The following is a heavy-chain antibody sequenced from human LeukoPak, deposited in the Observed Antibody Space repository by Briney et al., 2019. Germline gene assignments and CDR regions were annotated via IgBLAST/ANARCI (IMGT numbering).Heavy chain of an antibody. CDR1: GYRFTNYW. CDR3: ACRDLSSTWSYP. Sequence: GESLKISCKGVGYRFTNYWIGWVRQLPGKGMEWMGFIYPGDSRVRYNPSFQGQVSISVDKSVSTAYLQWISLKASDTAMYYCACRDLSSTWSYPWGQGTLVTVSS. V-gene: IGHV5-51*01. D-gene: IGHD6-13*01. CDR2: IYPGDSRV. J-gene: IGHJ5*02.